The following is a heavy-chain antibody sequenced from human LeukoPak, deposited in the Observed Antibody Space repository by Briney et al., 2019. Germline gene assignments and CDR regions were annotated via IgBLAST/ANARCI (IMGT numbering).Heavy chain of an antibody. CDR1: GYSFTNYW. V-gene: IGHV5-51*01. J-gene: IGHJ4*02. CDR3: ARRDSSSWYY. D-gene: IGHD6-13*01. Sequence: GESLKIYCKGSGYSFTNYWIGWARQMPGKGLEWMGIIYPGDSDTRYSPSFEGQVTISADKSISTAYLQWSSLKASDTAMYYCARRDSSSWYYWGQRTLVTVSS. CDR2: IYPGDSDT.